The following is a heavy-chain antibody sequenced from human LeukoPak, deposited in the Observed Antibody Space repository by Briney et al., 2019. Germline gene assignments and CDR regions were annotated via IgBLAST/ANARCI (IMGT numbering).Heavy chain of an antibody. V-gene: IGHV3-30*03. CDR3: AREATWGQWYFDL. J-gene: IGHJ4*02. CDR1: GFTFHDHG. D-gene: IGHD6-19*01. Sequence: GASLRLSCAASGFTFHDHGMDWVRQAPGKGLEWVAVIAADGGVKQYADFVKGRFSLSRDNSKNTLFLQMNGLTVEDTAVYYCAREATWGQWYFDLWGQGAPVTVSS. CDR2: IAADGGVK.